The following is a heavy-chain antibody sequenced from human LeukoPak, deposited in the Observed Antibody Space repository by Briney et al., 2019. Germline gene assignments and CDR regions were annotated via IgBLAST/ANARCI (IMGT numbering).Heavy chain of an antibody. CDR2: ISYDGSNK. V-gene: IGHV3-30*18. Sequence: PGGSLRLSCAASGFTVSSNSMSWVRQAPGKGLEWVAVISYDGSNKYYADSVKGRFTISRDNSKNTLYLQMNSLRAEDTAVYYCAKDPRPGIAAAGTYYYYGMDVWGQGTTVTVSS. J-gene: IGHJ6*02. CDR3: AKDPRPGIAAAGTYYYYGMDV. D-gene: IGHD6-13*01. CDR1: GFTVSSNS.